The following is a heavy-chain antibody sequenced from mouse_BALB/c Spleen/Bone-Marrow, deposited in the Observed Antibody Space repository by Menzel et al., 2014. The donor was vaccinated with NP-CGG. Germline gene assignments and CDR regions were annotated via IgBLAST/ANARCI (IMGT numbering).Heavy chain of an antibody. D-gene: IGHD2-12*01. CDR3: ARYRLETYFDY. V-gene: IGHV14-3*02. CDR1: GFNIKDTY. J-gene: IGHJ2*01. CDR2: IDPANGNT. Sequence: VQLKESGAELVKPGASVKLSCTASGFNIKDTYMHWVKQTPEQGLEWIGRIDPANGNTKYEPKFQGKETITQDTFSNTAYLQLSSLTSDDTSIYYRARYRLETYFDYWGQGTTHTVSS.